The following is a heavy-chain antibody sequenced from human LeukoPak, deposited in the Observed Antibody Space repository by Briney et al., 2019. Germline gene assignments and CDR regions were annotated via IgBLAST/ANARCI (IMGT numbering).Heavy chain of an antibody. V-gene: IGHV3-30*18. Sequence: GGSLRLSCAASAFTFSSYGMHWVRQAPGKGLEWVAVISYDGSNKYHADSVKGRFTISRDNSKNTLYLQMNSLRAEDTAVYYCAKDLCPRYGSCGFDYWGQGTLVTVSS. CDR2: ISYDGSNK. J-gene: IGHJ4*02. CDR1: AFTFSSYG. CDR3: AKDLCPRYGSCGFDY. D-gene: IGHD3-10*01.